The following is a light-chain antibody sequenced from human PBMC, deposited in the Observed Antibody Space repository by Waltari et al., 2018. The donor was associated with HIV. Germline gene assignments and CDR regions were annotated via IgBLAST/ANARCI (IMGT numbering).Light chain of an antibody. J-gene: IGKJ2*01. CDR1: KSVLYSSNNKNY. Sequence: DIVMTQSPDSLAVSLGERATINCKSSKSVLYSSNNKNYLAWYQQKPGQPPKLLIYWTSTRASGVPDRFSGSGSATEFTLTISSLQAEDVAVYYCQQYYSTPYTFGQGTKLQIK. CDR3: QQYYSTPYT. CDR2: WTS. V-gene: IGKV4-1*01.